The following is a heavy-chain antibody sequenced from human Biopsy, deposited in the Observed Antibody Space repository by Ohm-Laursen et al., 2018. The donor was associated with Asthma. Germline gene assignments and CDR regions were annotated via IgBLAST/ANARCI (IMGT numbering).Heavy chain of an antibody. CDR1: GYSLTDLS. J-gene: IGHJ4*02. V-gene: IGHV1-24*01. D-gene: IGHD4-17*01. Sequence: ASVKASCKLSGYSLTDLSMHWVRQAPGQGLEWKGGHDHEEGGTVNARRFQGRVTMTEDTSTDTAYMELSSLSSDDTAVYYCASDFPKDYVRYNFQFWGQGTLVTVSS. CDR3: ASDFPKDYVRYNFQF. CDR2: HDHEEGGT.